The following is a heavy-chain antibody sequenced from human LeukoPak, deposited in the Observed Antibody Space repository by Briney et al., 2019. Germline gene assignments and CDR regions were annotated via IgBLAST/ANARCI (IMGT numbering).Heavy chain of an antibody. CDR3: ARSFGDIVATISFDY. CDR2: INTNTGNP. V-gene: IGHV7-4-1*02. CDR1: GYTFTSYA. D-gene: IGHD5-12*01. J-gene: IGHJ4*02. Sequence: ASVKVSCKASGYTFTSYAMNWVRQAPGQGLEWMGWINTNTGNPTYAQGFTGRFVFPLDTSVSTAYLQISSLKAEDTAVYYCARSFGDIVATISFDYWGQGTLVTVSS.